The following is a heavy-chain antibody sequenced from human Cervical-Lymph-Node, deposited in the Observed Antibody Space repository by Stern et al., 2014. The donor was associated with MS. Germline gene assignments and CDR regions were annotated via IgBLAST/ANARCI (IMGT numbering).Heavy chain of an antibody. J-gene: IGHJ4*01. CDR3: ARDKGMFFL. CDR2: NYYSGST. D-gene: IGHD2/OR15-2a*01. Sequence: QLQLQESGPGLVKPSETLSLTCTVSGGSITNYYLSWIRQPPGKGLEWIVYNYYSGSTNSNPSLKSRVTISVDTSKNQFSLKLSSVTAADTAVYYCARDKGMFFLWGQGTLVTVSS. V-gene: IGHV4-59*01. CDR1: GGSITNYY.